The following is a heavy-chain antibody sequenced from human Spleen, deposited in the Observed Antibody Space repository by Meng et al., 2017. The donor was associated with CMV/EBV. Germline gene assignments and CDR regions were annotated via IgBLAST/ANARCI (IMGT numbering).Heavy chain of an antibody. CDR2: IKEDGSEK. V-gene: IGHV3-7*01. D-gene: IGHD2-21*01. CDR1: KFTFSNYW. J-gene: IGHJ4*02. CDR3: ARDLWASSNLY. Sequence: GESLKISCEASKFTFSNYWMSWVRQAPGKGLEWVANIKEDGSEKYYVDSVKGRFTISRDNAKNSLYLQMVSLRADDTAVYYCARDLWASSNLYWGQGTLVTVSS.